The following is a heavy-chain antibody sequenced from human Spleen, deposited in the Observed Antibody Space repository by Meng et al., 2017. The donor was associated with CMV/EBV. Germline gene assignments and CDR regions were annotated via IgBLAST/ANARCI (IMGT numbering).Heavy chain of an antibody. J-gene: IGHJ6*02. CDR3: ARVSGVKGGMDV. V-gene: IGHV1-18*01. Sequence: GESLKISCAASGFTFSSYGISWVRQAPGQGLEWMGWINVNNGNTNYGQKVRGRVTMTKETYTYTAYMELRSLTSDDTAVYYCARVSGVKGGMDVWGQGTTVTVSS. CDR2: INVNNGNT. CDR1: GFTFSSYG. D-gene: IGHD2-8*01.